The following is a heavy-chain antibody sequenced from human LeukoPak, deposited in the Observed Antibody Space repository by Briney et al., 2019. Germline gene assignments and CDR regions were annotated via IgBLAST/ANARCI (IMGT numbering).Heavy chain of an antibody. D-gene: IGHD6-13*01. CDR1: GFAFSSYS. Sequence: GGSLRLSCAASGFAFSSYSMNWVRQAPGKGLEWVSSISSSSSYIYYADSVKGRFTISRDNAKNSLYLQMNSLRAEDTAVYYCARAIKRDSSSKTNMDVWGKGTTVTVSS. CDR3: ARAIKRDSSSKTNMDV. CDR2: ISSSSSYI. J-gene: IGHJ6*03. V-gene: IGHV3-21*01.